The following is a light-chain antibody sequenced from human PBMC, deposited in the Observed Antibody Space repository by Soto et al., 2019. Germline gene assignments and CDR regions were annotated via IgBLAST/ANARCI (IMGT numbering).Light chain of an antibody. Sequence: VMPQSPVALSLAPGARATLSCRARQNVRKNLAWYQQKPGQAPRLLIYGASTRATGIPARFSGDGSGTEFTLTIDSLQSEDFVVYCCLGYDGLPITFSQGTRLAI. CDR2: GAS. CDR3: LGYDGLPIT. V-gene: IGKV3-15*01. CDR1: QNVRKN. J-gene: IGKJ5*01.